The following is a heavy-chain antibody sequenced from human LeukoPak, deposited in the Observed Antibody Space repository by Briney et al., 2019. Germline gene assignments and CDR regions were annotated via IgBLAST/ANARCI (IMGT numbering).Heavy chain of an antibody. CDR3: AGSRIGYSDSSGFFDS. Sequence: KSSGTLSLTCTVSGGSISSGGYYWSWIRQHPGKGLEWIRYIHYSGSTYYSPSLKSRVTISVDTSKNQFSLKLSSVTAADTAVYYCAGSRIGYSDSSGFFDSWGQGTLVTVSS. CDR1: GGSISSGGYY. D-gene: IGHD3-22*01. CDR2: IHYSGST. V-gene: IGHV4-31*03. J-gene: IGHJ4*02.